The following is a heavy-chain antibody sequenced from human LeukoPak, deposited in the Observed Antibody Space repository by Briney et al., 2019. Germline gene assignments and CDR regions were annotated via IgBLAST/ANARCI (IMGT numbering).Heavy chain of an antibody. V-gene: IGHV3-23*01. CDR1: GFTFSSYA. CDR2: ISGSGGST. J-gene: IGHJ4*02. CDR3: AKVLGEYYYDSSGYSEFDY. D-gene: IGHD3-22*01. Sequence: PGGSLRLSCAASGFTFSSYAMSWVRQAPGKGLEWVSAISGSGGSTYYADSVKGRFTISRDNSKNTLYLQMNSLRAEDTAVYYCAKVLGEYYYDSSGYSEFDYWGQGTPVTVSS.